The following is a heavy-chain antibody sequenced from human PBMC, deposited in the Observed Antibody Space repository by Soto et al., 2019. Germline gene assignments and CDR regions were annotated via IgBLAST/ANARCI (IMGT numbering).Heavy chain of an antibody. V-gene: IGHV3-23*01. Sequence: HPGGSLRLSCAASGFTFSSYAMSWVRQALGKGLEWVSAISGSGGSTYYADSVKGRFTISRDNSKNTLYLQMNSLRAEDTAVYYCAKDIDDCTNGVCYTHDYWGQGTLVTVSS. J-gene: IGHJ4*02. CDR3: AKDIDDCTNGVCYTHDY. CDR2: ISGSGGST. D-gene: IGHD2-8*01. CDR1: GFTFSSYA.